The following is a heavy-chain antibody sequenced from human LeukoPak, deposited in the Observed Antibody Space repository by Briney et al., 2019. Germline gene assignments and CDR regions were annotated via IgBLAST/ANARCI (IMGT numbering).Heavy chain of an antibody. CDR2: ISSSSSYI. CDR3: ARIVGATYYGMDV. D-gene: IGHD1-26*01. CDR1: GFTFSSYS. J-gene: IGHJ6*02. Sequence: GGSLRLSCAASGFTFSSYSMNWVRQAPGKGLEWVSSISSSSSYIYYADSVKGRFTISRDNAKNSLYLQMNSLRAEDTAVYYCARIVGATYYGMDVWGQGTTVTVSS. V-gene: IGHV3-21*01.